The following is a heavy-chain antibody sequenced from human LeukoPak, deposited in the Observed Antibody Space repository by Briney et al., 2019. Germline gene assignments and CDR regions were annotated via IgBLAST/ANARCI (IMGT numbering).Heavy chain of an antibody. V-gene: IGHV3-30*04. J-gene: IGHJ6*03. CDR1: GFTFSNYP. CDR3: ARESITMTEYYMDV. Sequence: GGSLRLSCAASGFTFSNYPMHWFRQAPGKGLEWVAVISYDGSNKYYADSVKGRFTISRDNSKNTLYLQMNSLRAEDTAVYYCARESITMTEYYMDVWGKGTTVTVSS. D-gene: IGHD3-22*01. CDR2: ISYDGSNK.